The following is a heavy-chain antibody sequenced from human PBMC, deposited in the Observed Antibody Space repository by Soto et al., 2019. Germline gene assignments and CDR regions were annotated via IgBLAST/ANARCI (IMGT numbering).Heavy chain of an antibody. Sequence: GGSLRLSCAASGFTFSSYGMHWVRQAPGKGLEWVAVISYDGSNKYYADSVKGRFTISRDNSKDTLYLQMNSLRAEDTAVYYCAKDRSISTLTLYYYYYGMAFWGQGTTVTVSS. J-gene: IGHJ6*02. D-gene: IGHD6-6*01. V-gene: IGHV3-30*18. CDR3: AKDRSISTLTLYYYYYGMAF. CDR2: ISYDGSNK. CDR1: GFTFSSYG.